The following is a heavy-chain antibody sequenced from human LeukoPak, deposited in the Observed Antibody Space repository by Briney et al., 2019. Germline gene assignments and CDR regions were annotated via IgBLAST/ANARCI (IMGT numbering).Heavy chain of an antibody. V-gene: IGHV1-18*01. CDR2: ISAYNSAYNGNT. D-gene: IGHD3-10*01. Sequence: GASGKVSCKASGYTFINYGITWVRQAPGQGLEWMGWISAYNSAYNGNTHYAQKLQVRVTTTTDTSTNTGYMELMSLRSDDTAVYYCAREYGSGSYTGIDYWGQGTLVTVSS. J-gene: IGHJ4*02. CDR1: GYTFINYG. CDR3: AREYGSGSYTGIDY.